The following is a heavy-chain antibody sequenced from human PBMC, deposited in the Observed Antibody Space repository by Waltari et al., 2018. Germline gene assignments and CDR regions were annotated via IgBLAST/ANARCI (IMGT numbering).Heavy chain of an antibody. V-gene: IGHV3-23*01. Sequence: EVQLLESGGGLVQPGGSLRLSCAASGFTFSSYAMSWFRQAPGKGLEWVSAISGSGGSTYYADSVKGRFTISRDNSKNTLYLQMNSLRAEDTAVYYCAKPLTAYYYYYGMDVWGQGTTVTVSS. J-gene: IGHJ6*02. CDR3: AKPLTAYYYYYGMDV. CDR2: ISGSGGST. CDR1: GFTFSSYA. D-gene: IGHD5-18*01.